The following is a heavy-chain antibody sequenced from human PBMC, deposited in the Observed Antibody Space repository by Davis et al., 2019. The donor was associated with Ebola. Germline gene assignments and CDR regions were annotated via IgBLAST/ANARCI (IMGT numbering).Heavy chain of an antibody. CDR3: SVTTRGDY. J-gene: IGHJ4*02. CDR2: IRSKANSYAT. D-gene: IGHD4-17*01. V-gene: IGHV3-73*01. Sequence: ETLSLTCTVSGGSISSYYWSWVRQASGKGLEWVGRIRSKANSYATAYAASVKGRFTISRDDSKNTAYLQMNSLKTEDTAVYYCSVTTRGDYWGQGTLVTVSS. CDR1: GGSISSYY.